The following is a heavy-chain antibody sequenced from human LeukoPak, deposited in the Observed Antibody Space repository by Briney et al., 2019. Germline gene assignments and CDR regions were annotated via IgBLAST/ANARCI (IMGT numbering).Heavy chain of an antibody. V-gene: IGHV4-4*07. Sequence: SATLSLSCTASGGSISNYFWSWVRPPAGKGLEWIGRIYSAGRSDYNPSLKSRVTMSVDTSKNQFSLKLSSVTAADTAVYYCARNYDSSGYGHDSAFDIWGQGTMVTVSS. CDR3: ARNYDSSGYGHDSAFDI. CDR1: GGSISNYF. D-gene: IGHD3-22*01. CDR2: IYSAGRS. J-gene: IGHJ3*02.